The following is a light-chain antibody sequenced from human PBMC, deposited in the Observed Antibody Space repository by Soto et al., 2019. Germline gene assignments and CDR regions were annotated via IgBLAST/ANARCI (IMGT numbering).Light chain of an antibody. CDR1: SSDVGGYEY. CDR3: QSYDSSLSGYV. V-gene: IGLV2-14*01. Sequence: QSALTQPASVSGSPGQSITISCTGTSSDVGGYEYVSWYQQYPGKAPKLMIYEVIDRPAGAPRRFSGSKSGNTASLTITGLQAEDEADYYCQSYDSSLSGYVFGIGTKLTVL. CDR2: EVI. J-gene: IGLJ1*01.